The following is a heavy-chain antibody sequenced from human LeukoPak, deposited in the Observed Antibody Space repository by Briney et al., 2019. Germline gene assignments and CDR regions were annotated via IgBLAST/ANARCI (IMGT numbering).Heavy chain of an antibody. CDR1: GFTFSSYA. J-gene: IGHJ4*02. CDR2: ISYDGSNK. D-gene: IGHD3-10*01. V-gene: IGHV3-30-3*01. CDR3: ARAVTMVRGVIRGVFDY. Sequence: PGGSLRLSCAASGFTFSSYAVHWVRQAPGKGLEWVAVISYDGSNKYYADSVKGRFTISRDNSKNTLNLQMNSLRAEDTAVYYCARAVTMVRGVIRGVFDYWGQGTLVTVSS.